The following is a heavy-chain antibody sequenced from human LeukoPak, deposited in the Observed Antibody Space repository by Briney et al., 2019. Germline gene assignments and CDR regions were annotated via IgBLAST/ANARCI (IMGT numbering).Heavy chain of an antibody. CDR3: TTGTYYDSSGLGY. CDR1: GFTFSSYA. Sequence: PGGSLRLSCAASGFTFSSYAMSWVRQAPGKGLEWVSAISGSGGSTYYADSVKGRFTISRDNSKNTLYLQMNSLRAEDTAVYYCTTGTYYDSSGLGYWGQGTLVTVSS. J-gene: IGHJ4*02. V-gene: IGHV3-23*01. D-gene: IGHD3-22*01. CDR2: ISGSGGST.